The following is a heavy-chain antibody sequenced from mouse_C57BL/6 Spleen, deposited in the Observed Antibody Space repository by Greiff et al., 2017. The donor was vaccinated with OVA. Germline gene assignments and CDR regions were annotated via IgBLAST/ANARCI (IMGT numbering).Heavy chain of an antibody. CDR2: IRLKSDNYAT. D-gene: IGHD2-4*01. CDR3: TESDYTAWFAY. J-gene: IGHJ3*01. V-gene: IGHV6-3*01. Sequence: EVKLMESGGGLVQPGGSMKLSCVASGFTFSNYWMNWVRQSPEKGLEWVAQIRLKSDNYATHYAESVKGRFTISRDDSKSSVYLQMNNLRAEDTGIYYCTESDYTAWFAYWGQGTLVTVSA. CDR1: GFTFSNYW.